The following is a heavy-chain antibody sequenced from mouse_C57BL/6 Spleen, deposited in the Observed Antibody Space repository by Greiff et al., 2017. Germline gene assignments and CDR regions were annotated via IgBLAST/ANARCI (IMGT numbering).Heavy chain of an antibody. CDR2: IDPENGDT. CDR3: TTSWDYAMDY. J-gene: IGHJ4*01. D-gene: IGHD4-1*01. V-gene: IGHV14-4*01. CDR1: GFNIKDDY. Sequence: VQLQQSGAELVRPGASVKLSCTASGFNIKDDYMHWVKQRPEQGLEWIGWIDPENGDTEYASKFQGKATITADTSSNTAYLQHSSLTSEDTAVYYCTTSWDYAMDYWGQGTSVTVSS.